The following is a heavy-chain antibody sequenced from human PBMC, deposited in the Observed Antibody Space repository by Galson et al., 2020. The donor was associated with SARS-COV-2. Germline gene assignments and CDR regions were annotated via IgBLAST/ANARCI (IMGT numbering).Heavy chain of an antibody. Sequence: TNPGGSLRLSCAASGFTFSSNYMSWVRQAPGKGLEWVSVISSGGSTYYAESVKGRFTISRDNSKNTLYLQMNSLRAEDTAVYYCARDLAEPYGMEVWGQGTTVTVSS. J-gene: IGHJ6*02. CDR3: ARDLAEPYGMEV. CDR1: GFTFSSNY. V-gene: IGHV3-53*01. D-gene: IGHD6-19*01. CDR2: ISSGGST.